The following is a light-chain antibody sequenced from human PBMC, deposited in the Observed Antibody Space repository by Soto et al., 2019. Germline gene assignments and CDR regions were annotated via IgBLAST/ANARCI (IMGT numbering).Light chain of an antibody. J-gene: IGKJ4*01. CDR1: QVISSY. V-gene: IGKV1-33*01. CDR3: QHGYSTPLT. Sequence: DIQMTQSASSLSASVGDRVTITCQASQVISSYLNWYQQKPGKAPKLLIYDISTLEIGVPSRFSGSGSGTDFTFTITGLQPEDIATYFCQHGYSTPLTFGGGTKVDIK. CDR2: DIS.